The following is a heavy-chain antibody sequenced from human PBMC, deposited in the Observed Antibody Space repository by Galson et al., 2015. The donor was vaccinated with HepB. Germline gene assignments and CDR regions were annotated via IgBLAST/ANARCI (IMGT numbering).Heavy chain of an antibody. J-gene: IGHJ4*02. D-gene: IGHD6-13*01. CDR1: GGTFSSYA. Sequence: SVKVSCKASGGTFSSYAISWVRQAPGQGLEWMGGIIPIFGTANYAQKFQGRVTITADESTSTAYMELSSLRSEDTAVYYCAGGTISKLVRPYWGQGTLVTVSS. V-gene: IGHV1-69*13. CDR3: AGGTISKLVRPY. CDR2: IIPIFGTA.